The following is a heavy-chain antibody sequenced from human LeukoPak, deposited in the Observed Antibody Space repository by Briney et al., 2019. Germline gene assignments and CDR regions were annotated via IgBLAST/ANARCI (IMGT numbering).Heavy chain of an antibody. J-gene: IGHJ4*02. Sequence: SGGSLRLSCAGIITDYGMSWVRHVPGKGLECVAGINWAGSNTHYAESVRGRLTISRDFAENSLYLQMNSLRDEDTAFYYCVKDVSSNWYSFDQWGQGTLVTVSS. CDR2: INWAGSNT. V-gene: IGHV3-20*04. CDR3: VKDVSSNWYSFDQ. CDR1: ITDYG. D-gene: IGHD6-13*01.